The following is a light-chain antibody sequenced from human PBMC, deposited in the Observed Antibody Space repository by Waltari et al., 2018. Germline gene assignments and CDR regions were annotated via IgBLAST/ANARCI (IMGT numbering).Light chain of an antibody. CDR1: SSDVGGYNF. Sequence: QSALTQPASVSGSPGQSITISCTGTSSDVGGYNFVSWYQQYPGKAPKLTIYDVTNRPSGVSNRFSGSKSGNTASLTISGLQAEDEADYYCSSYTSISTLVFGGGTKLTVL. CDR3: SSYTSISTLV. CDR2: DVT. V-gene: IGLV2-14*03. J-gene: IGLJ2*01.